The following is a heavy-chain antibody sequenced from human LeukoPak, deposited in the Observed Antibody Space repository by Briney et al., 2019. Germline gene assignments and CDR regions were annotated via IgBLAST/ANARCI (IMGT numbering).Heavy chain of an antibody. Sequence: PGGSLRLPCAASGFTFDDYNMNWVRQAPGKGLEWVSYITSTSKTTYYAGSVKGRFTISRDNAKNSLYLQMNSLRAEDTAVYYCARDPVFGVGGNYFDSWGQGILVTVSS. CDR1: GFTFDDYN. D-gene: IGHD3-3*01. CDR3: ARDPVFGVGGNYFDS. CDR2: ITSTSKTT. J-gene: IGHJ4*02. V-gene: IGHV3-48*01.